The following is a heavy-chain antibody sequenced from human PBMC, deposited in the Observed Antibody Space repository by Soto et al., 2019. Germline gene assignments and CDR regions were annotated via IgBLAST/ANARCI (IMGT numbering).Heavy chain of an antibody. CDR2: IYYSGTT. V-gene: IGHV4-61*01. CDR3: ARGGQLWFSGLGY. Sequence: SETLSLTCTVSGGSVSSGSYYWSWIRQPPVKGLEWIGYIYYSGTTNYNPSLKSRVTISVDTSKNQFSLNLSSVTAADTAVYYCARGGQLWFSGLGYWGQGTLVTVSS. CDR1: GGSVSSGSYY. D-gene: IGHD5-18*01. J-gene: IGHJ4*02.